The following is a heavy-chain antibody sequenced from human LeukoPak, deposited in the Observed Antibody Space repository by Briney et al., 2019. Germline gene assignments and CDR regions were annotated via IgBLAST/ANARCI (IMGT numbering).Heavy chain of an antibody. CDR2: ISSSSGYI. CDR1: GFTFSSYS. V-gene: IGHV3-21*04. D-gene: IGHD2-2*01. J-gene: IGHJ4*02. Sequence: GGSLRLSCAASGFTFSSYSMNWVRQAPGKGLEWVSSISSSSGYIYYADSVKGRFTISRDNAKNSLYLQMNSLRAEDTAVYYCARAGEDIVVVPAAIPPDYWGQGTLVTVSS. CDR3: ARAGEDIVVVPAAIPPDY.